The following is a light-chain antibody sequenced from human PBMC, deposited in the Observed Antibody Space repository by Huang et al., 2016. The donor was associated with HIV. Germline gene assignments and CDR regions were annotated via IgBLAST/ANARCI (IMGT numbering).Light chain of an antibody. CDR2: DAS. Sequence: DIILTQSPATLSLSPGDRVSLSCRASQSVSRYVAWYQQKPGQAPRLLIYDASNRASGIPARFSGSGSGTDFTLTISSLEPEDFAVYYCQQRSNWGGAFGPGTKVEI. J-gene: IGKJ3*01. CDR3: QQRSNWGGA. V-gene: IGKV3-11*01. CDR1: QSVSRY.